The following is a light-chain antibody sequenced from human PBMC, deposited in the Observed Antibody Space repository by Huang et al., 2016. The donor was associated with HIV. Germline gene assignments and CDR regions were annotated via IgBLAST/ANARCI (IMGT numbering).Light chain of an antibody. CDR3: MQTLEIPLT. J-gene: IGKJ3*01. V-gene: IGKV2-28*01. CDR1: QSLLHADGNIY. CDR2: SAS. Sequence: ILMTQSPLSLPVVPGEPAFITCRSNQSLLHADGNIYLDWFLQKPGQSPHLLIYSASNRASGVPDRFSGGGSGIDFTLKISGVEADDLGVYYCMQTLEIPLTFGPGTKVDIK.